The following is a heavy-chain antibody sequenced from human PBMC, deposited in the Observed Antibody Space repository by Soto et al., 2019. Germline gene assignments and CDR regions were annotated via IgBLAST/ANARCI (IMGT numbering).Heavy chain of an antibody. CDR1: GFTFGDYA. CDR2: IRSKAYGGTT. CDR3: TRDRRGITIFGVVIRDAFDI. J-gene: IGHJ3*02. Sequence: HPGGSLRLSCTASGFTFGDYAMSWFRQAPGKGLEWVGFIRSKAYGGTTEYAASVKGRFTISRDDSKSIAYLQMNSLKTEDTAVYYCTRDRRGITIFGVVIRDAFDIWGQGTMVTVSS. V-gene: IGHV3-49*03. D-gene: IGHD3-3*01.